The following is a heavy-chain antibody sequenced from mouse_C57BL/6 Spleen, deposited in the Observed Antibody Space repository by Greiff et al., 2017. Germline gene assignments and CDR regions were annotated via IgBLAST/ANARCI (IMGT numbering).Heavy chain of an antibody. CDR2: ISYDGSN. J-gene: IGHJ4*01. CDR1: GYSITSGYY. V-gene: IGHV3-6*01. CDR3: ARGIYYDYHYYAMDY. Sequence: EVKLQESGPGLVKPSQSLSLTCSVTGYSITSGYYWNWIRQFPGNKLEWMGYISYDGSNNYNPSLKNRISITRDTSKNQFFLKLNSVTTEDTATYYCARGIYYDYHYYAMDYWGQGTSVTVSS. D-gene: IGHD2-4*01.